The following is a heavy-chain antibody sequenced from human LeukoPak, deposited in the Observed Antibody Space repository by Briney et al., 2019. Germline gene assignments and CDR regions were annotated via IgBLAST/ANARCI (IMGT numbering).Heavy chain of an antibody. D-gene: IGHD6-13*01. CDR3: ARPSQFQLVHSATDYYYYGLDV. V-gene: IGHV4-34*01. CDR2: INHSGTS. CDR1: GESFSGHS. Sequence: PSETLSLTCAVYGESFSGHSCSWIRQPPGKGLEWIGEINHSGTSNINPSLKSRVTMSVDTSRNQFSLRLTSVTAADTAEYYCARPSQFQLVHSATDYYYYGLDVWGRGTTVTVSS. J-gene: IGHJ6*02.